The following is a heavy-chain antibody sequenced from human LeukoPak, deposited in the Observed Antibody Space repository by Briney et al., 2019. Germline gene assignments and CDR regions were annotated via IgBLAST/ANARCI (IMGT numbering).Heavy chain of an antibody. CDR1: GYTFTSYG. CDR3: ASALCSGSFDAFDI. CDR2: ISAYNGNT. D-gene: IGHD3-3*01. J-gene: IGHJ3*02. V-gene: IGHV1-18*01. Sequence: ASVKVSCKASGYTFTSYGISWVRQAPGQGLEWMGWISAYNGNTKYAQKFQGRVTMTTDTSTSTAYMELRSLRSDDTAVYYCASALCSGSFDAFDIWGQGTMVTVSS.